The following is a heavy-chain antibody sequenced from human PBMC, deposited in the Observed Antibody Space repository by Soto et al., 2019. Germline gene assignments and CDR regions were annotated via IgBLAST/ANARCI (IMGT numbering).Heavy chain of an antibody. J-gene: IGHJ4*02. CDR1: GGSFSGYY. CDR2: INHSGST. D-gene: IGHD6-13*01. V-gene: IGHV4-34*01. CDR3: ARVTPPSFSNGSSF. Sequence: PSETLSLTCAVYGGSFSGYYWSWIRQPPGKGLEWIGEINHSGSTNYNPSLKSRVTISVDTSKNQFSLKLSSVTAADTAVYYCARVTPPSFSNGSSFWGQGTLVTVSS.